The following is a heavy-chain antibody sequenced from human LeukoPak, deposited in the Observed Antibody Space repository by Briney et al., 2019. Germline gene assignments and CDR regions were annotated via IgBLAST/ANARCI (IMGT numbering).Heavy chain of an antibody. Sequence: GGSLRLSCAASGFTFSSYGMHWVRQAPGKGLEWVAVISYDGSNKYYADSVKGRFTISRDNSKNTLYLQMNSLRAEDTAVYYCAKGETDYGDYVLDYWGQRTLVAVSS. D-gene: IGHD4-17*01. V-gene: IGHV3-30*18. J-gene: IGHJ4*02. CDR3: AKGETDYGDYVLDY. CDR2: ISYDGSNK. CDR1: GFTFSSYG.